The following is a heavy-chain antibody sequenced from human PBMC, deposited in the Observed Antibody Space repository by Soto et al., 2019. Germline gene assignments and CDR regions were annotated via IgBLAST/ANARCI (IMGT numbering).Heavy chain of an antibody. CDR2: GG. D-gene: IGHD2-2*01. CDR3: TLGHETSRGPIF. J-gene: IGHJ4*02. Sequence: QITLKEAGPTLLTPTQTLTLTCTVSGFSRTARGLTLGWICQSPVKAPEWVALGGQYSPSLQSRLTFTRDTSTNQLVLTLTNMGPVSTAMYYCTLGHETSRGPIFWGQGILVTVSS. V-gene: IGHV2-5*01. CDR1: GFSRTARGLT.